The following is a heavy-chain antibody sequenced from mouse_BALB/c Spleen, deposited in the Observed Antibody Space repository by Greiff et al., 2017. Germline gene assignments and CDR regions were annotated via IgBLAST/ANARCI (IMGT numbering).Heavy chain of an antibody. CDR3: ARGGAVYDGYYGFAY. D-gene: IGHD2-3*01. V-gene: IGHV1S29*02. Sequence: EVKLQESGPELVKPGASVKISCKASGYTFTDYNMHWVKQSHGKSLEWIGYIYPYNGGTGYNQKFKSKATLTVDNSSSTAYMELRSLTSEDSAVYYCARGGAVYDGYYGFAYWGQGTLVTVSA. CDR2: IYPYNGGT. CDR1: GYTFTDYN. J-gene: IGHJ3*01.